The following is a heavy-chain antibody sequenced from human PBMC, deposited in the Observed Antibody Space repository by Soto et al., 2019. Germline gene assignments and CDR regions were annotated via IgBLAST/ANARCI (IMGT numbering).Heavy chain of an antibody. CDR2: ISGSGDGT. CDR1: GFTVSSHA. Sequence: GGSLRLSCAASGFTVSSHAMSWVRQAPGKGLEWVSSISGSGDGTYYGDSVKGRFTISRDSSSSTLYLQMNNLRGEDTAVYFCTKSRRSILMVYGFGGMDVWGQGTTVTVSS. CDR3: TKSRRSILMVYGFGGMDV. V-gene: IGHV3-23*01. J-gene: IGHJ6*02. D-gene: IGHD2-8*01.